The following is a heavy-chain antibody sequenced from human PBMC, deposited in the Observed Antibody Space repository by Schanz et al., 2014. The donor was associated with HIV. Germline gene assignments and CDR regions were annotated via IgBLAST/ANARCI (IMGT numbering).Heavy chain of an antibody. Sequence: EVQLVESGGGLVRPGESLTLSCAASGFTFDDYAMHWVRQAPGKGLEWVSGISWNRGIIGYADSVKGRFTISRDNAKNSLYLQMNSLRAEDTAVYYCARDYRYLQEYHYGMDVWGQGTTVSVS. D-gene: IGHD3-9*01. CDR2: ISWNRGII. V-gene: IGHV3-9*01. CDR1: GFTFDDYA. CDR3: ARDYRYLQEYHYGMDV. J-gene: IGHJ6*02.